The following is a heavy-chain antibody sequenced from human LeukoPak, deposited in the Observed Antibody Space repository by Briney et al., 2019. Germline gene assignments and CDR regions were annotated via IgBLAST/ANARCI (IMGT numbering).Heavy chain of an antibody. CDR1: GFTFSSYW. CDR3: ARGTLIITALIDY. V-gene: IGHV3-7*04. Sequence: GGSLRLSCAASGFTFSSYWMSWVRQAPGKGLEWVANIKQDGSEKYYVDSVKGRFTISRDNAKNTLYLQMNSLRAEDTAVYYCARGTLIITALIDYWGQGTLVTVSS. D-gene: IGHD6-6*01. J-gene: IGHJ4*02. CDR2: IKQDGSEK.